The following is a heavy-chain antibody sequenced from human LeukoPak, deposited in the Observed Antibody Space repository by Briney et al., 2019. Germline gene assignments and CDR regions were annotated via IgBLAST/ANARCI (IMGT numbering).Heavy chain of an antibody. CDR1: GGSISSYY. CDR3: ARRIAVAAPFDP. Sequence: PSETLSLTCTVSGGSISSYYWSWIRQPPGKGLEWIGYIYYSGSTNYNPSLKSRVTISVDRSKNQFSLKLSSVTAADTAVYYCARRIAVAAPFDPWGQGTLVTVSS. D-gene: IGHD6-19*01. CDR2: IYYSGST. J-gene: IGHJ5*02. V-gene: IGHV4-59*12.